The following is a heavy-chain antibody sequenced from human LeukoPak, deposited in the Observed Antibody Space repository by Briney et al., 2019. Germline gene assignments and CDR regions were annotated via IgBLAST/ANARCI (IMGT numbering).Heavy chain of an antibody. CDR3: ARGGSSWSSQYNWFDP. CDR1: GGSISSSSYY. J-gene: IGHJ5*02. D-gene: IGHD6-13*01. Sequence: SETLSLTCTVSGGSISSSSYYWGWIRQPPGKGLEWIGSIYYSGSTYYNPSLKSRVTISVDTSKNQFSLKLSSVTAADTAVYYCARGGSSWSSQYNWFDPWGQGTLVTVSS. CDR2: IYYSGST. V-gene: IGHV4-39*07.